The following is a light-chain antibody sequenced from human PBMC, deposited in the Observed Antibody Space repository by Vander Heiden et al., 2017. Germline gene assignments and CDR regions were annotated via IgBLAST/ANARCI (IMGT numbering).Light chain of an antibody. V-gene: IGLV1-44*01. Sequence: QSVLTQPPSESGTPGQRVTISCSRSSSNIGSNTVDWYQQIAGTAPKLIIYSNKKRPSGVTDRCSGSKSGTSASLASSGLQSEDEADYYCAAWDDSLNGPVFGGGTKLTVL. CDR1: SSNIGSNT. CDR3: AAWDDSLNGPV. J-gene: IGLJ2*01. CDR2: SNK.